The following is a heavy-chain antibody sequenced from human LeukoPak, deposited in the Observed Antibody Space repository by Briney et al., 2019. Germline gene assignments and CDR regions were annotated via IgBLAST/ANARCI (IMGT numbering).Heavy chain of an antibody. CDR3: AKDLSWFGGSLATFGY. Sequence: PGGSLRLSCAASGFTFISYWLTWVRQAPGKGLEWVSSIGGSGGTTYYADSVQGRFTISRDNSKNTLYLQMNSLSAEDTAVYYCAKDLSWFGGSLATFGYWGQGTLATVSS. CDR2: IGGSGGTT. D-gene: IGHD3-10*01. CDR1: GFTFISYW. J-gene: IGHJ4*02. V-gene: IGHV3-23*01.